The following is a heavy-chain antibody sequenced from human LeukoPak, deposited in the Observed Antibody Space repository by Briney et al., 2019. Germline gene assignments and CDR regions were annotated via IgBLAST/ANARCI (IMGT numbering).Heavy chain of an antibody. CDR3: ARDAPPVLLWFGGADLYYYGMDV. CDR2: IYSGGST. J-gene: IGHJ6*02. V-gene: IGHV3-66*01. CDR1: GFTVSSNY. D-gene: IGHD3-10*01. Sequence: GGSLRLSCAASGFTVSSNYMSWVRQAPGKGLEWVSVIYSGGSTYYADSVKGRFTISRDNSKNTLYLQMNSLRAEDTAVYYCARDAPPVLLWFGGADLYYYGMDVWGQGTTVAVSS.